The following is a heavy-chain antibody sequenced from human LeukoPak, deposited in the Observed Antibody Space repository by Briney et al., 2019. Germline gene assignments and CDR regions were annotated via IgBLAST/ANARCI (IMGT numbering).Heavy chain of an antibody. Sequence: GGSLRLSCAASGFTVSSHYMNWVRQAPGKGLEWVSVIYSGGTTYYADSVKARFTISRDNSQNTLYLQMNSLRAEDTAVYYCARDQDSGYGDAFDIWGQGTMVTVSS. CDR1: GFTVSSHY. D-gene: IGHD5-12*01. J-gene: IGHJ3*02. V-gene: IGHV3-66*01. CDR3: ARDQDSGYGDAFDI. CDR2: IYSGGTT.